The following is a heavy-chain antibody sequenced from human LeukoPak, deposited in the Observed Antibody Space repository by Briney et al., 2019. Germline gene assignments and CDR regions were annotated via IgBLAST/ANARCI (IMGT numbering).Heavy chain of an antibody. CDR1: GGSISSGGYY. CDR2: IYYSGST. Sequence: PSQTLSLTCTVSGGSISSGGYYWSWIRQHPGKGLEWIGYIYYSGSTYYNPSLKGRVTISVDTSKNQFSLKLSSVTAADTAVYYCARGDSGYDGDYYYYGMDVWGKGTTVTVSS. V-gene: IGHV4-31*03. J-gene: IGHJ6*04. CDR3: ARGDSGYDGDYYYYGMDV. D-gene: IGHD5-12*01.